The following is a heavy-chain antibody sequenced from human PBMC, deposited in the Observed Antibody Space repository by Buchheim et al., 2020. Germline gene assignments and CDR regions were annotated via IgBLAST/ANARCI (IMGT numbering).Heavy chain of an antibody. J-gene: IGHJ2*01. Sequence: QVQLVQSGAEVKKPGASVKVSCKASGYTFTGYYMHWVRQAPGQGLEWMGWINPNSGNTGYAQKFQGRVTMTRNTSISTAYMELSSLRSEDTAVYYCARGHFSSIAYYDFWSGYASGDWYFDLWGRGTL. V-gene: IGHV1-8*02. CDR2: INPNSGNT. D-gene: IGHD3-3*01. CDR1: GYTFTGYY. CDR3: ARGHFSSIAYYDFWSGYASGDWYFDL.